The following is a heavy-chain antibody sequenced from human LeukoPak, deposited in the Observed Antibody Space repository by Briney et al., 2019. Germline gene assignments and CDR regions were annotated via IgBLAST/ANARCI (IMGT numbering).Heavy chain of an antibody. CDR2: IKSKTDGGTT. J-gene: IGHJ3*02. CDR1: GFTFSNAW. D-gene: IGHD3-22*01. CDR3: TTDFEVNYYDSSGYYGDDDAFDI. V-gene: IGHV3-15*07. Sequence: GGSLRLSCAVSGFTFSNAWMNWVRQAPGKGLEWVGRIKSKTDGGTTDYAAPVKGRFTISRDDSKNTLYLQMNSLKTEDTAVYYCTTDFEVNYYDSSGYYGDDDAFDIWGQGTMVTVSS.